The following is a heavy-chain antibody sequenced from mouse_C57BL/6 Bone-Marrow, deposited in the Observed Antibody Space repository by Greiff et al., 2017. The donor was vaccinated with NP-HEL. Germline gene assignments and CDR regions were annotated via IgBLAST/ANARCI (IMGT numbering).Heavy chain of an antibody. Sequence: DVQLQESGPGLVKPSQSLSLTCSVTGYSITSGYYWNWIRQFPGNKLEWMGYISYDGSNNYNPSLKNRISITRDTSKNQFFLRLNSVTTEDTDTHYGAREGAYWGQGTTLTVSS. CDR2: ISYDGSN. J-gene: IGHJ2*01. CDR1: GYSITSGYY. CDR3: AREGAY. V-gene: IGHV3-6*01.